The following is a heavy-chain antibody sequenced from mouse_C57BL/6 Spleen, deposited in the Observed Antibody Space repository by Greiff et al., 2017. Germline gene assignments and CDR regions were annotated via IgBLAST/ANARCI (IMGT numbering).Heavy chain of an antibody. J-gene: IGHJ1*03. Sequence: EVKLVESGGGLVKPGGSLKLSCAASGFTFSDYGMHWVRQAPEKGLEWVAYISSGSSTIYYADTVKGRFTISRDNAKNTLFLQMTSLRSEDTAMYYCATLITTVVARYFDVWGTGTTVTVSS. V-gene: IGHV5-17*01. D-gene: IGHD1-1*01. CDR3: ATLITTVVARYFDV. CDR1: GFTFSDYG. CDR2: ISSGSSTI.